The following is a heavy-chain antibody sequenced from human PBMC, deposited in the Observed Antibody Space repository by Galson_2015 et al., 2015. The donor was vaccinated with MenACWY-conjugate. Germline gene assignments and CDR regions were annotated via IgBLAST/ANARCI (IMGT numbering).Heavy chain of an antibody. J-gene: IGHJ4*02. Sequence: SVKVSCKASEYTFSNYAIHWVRQAPGQGLEWMGWIIACNGNTRSSQRFQERLTMTRDTSTRIAYMELSGLRSEDTAVYFCARGARVSGYDSITFAYSGQGTLVTVSS. CDR3: ARGARVSGYDSITFAY. CDR1: EYTFSNYA. D-gene: IGHD5-12*01. CDR2: IIACNGNT. V-gene: IGHV1-3*01.